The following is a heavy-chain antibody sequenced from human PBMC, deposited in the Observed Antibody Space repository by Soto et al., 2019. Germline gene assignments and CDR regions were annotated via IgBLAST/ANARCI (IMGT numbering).Heavy chain of an antibody. CDR3: ARERGYSYGYAFDI. Sequence: QLGGPLRLSCAASGFTFSSYSMNWVRQAPGKGLEWVSYISSSSSTIYYADSVKGRFTISRDNAKNSLYLQMNSLRAEDTAVYYCARERGYSYGYAFDIWGQGTMVTVSS. D-gene: IGHD5-18*01. J-gene: IGHJ3*02. CDR2: ISSSSSTI. CDR1: GFTFSSYS. V-gene: IGHV3-48*04.